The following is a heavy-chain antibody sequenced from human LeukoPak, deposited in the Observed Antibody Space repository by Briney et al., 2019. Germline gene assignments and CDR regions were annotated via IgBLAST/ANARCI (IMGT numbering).Heavy chain of an antibody. CDR3: ARVSCSSTSCYSDY. J-gene: IGHJ4*02. CDR1: GYTFTSYD. D-gene: IGHD2-2*01. CDR2: MNPNSGNT. Sequence: ASVKVSCKASGYTFTSYDINWVRQATGQGLEWMGWMNPNSGNTGYAQKFQGRVTITRNTSISTAYMELSSLRSEDTAVYYCARVSCSSTSCYSDYWGQGTLVTVSS. V-gene: IGHV1-8*03.